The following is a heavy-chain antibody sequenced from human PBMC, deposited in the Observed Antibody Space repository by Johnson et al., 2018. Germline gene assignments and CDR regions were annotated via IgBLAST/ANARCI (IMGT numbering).Heavy chain of an antibody. CDR3: AKDPYGGDAFDI. CDR2: ISYAGSNK. V-gene: IGHV3-30*18. J-gene: IGHJ3*02. Sequence: QVQLVQSGGGVVQPGRSLRLSCAASGFTFSSYGMHWVRQAPGKGLEWVAVISYAGSNKYYADSVKGRFTISRDNSKNTLYLQMNSLRAEDTAVYYCAKDPYGGDAFDIWVQGTMVTVSS. CDR1: GFTFSSYG. D-gene: IGHD3-10*01.